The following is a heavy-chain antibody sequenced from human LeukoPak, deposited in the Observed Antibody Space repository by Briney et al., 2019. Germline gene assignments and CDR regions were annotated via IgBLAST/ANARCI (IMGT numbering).Heavy chain of an antibody. Sequence: GESLKISCKGSGYSFTIYWSGWGRQMPGKSLEWMWIIYPGDSDTRYSPSFQGQVTISADKSISTAYLKGRNLKASDTAMYYCARIAAAGTYDIDPWGQGTLVTVSS. CDR3: ARIAAAGTYDIDP. D-gene: IGHD6-13*01. J-gene: IGHJ5*02. CDR1: GYSFTIYW. V-gene: IGHV5-51*01. CDR2: IYPGDSDT.